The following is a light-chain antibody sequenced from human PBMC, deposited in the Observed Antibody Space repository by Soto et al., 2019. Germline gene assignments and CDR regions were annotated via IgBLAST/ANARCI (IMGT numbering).Light chain of an antibody. Sequence: EVVMTQSPATLSVSPGDGVPLSCRASQGIGDTLAWYQHKPGQTPRLLIYGASTRATGIPARFSGSGSGTDFTLTISSLEPEDFAVYYCQQRDIWPWTFGQGTKVDIK. J-gene: IGKJ1*01. CDR1: QGIGDT. CDR3: QQRDIWPWT. CDR2: GAS. V-gene: IGKV3-15*01.